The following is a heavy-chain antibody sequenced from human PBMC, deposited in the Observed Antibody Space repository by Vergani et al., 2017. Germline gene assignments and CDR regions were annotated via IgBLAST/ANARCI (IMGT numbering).Heavy chain of an antibody. CDR2: IKSNTEGGTT. CDR1: GGSISSYNW. D-gene: IGHD1-1*01. CDR3: VSETSYWNDRDASDV. V-gene: IGHV3-15*01. J-gene: IGHJ3*01. Sequence: VQLQESGPGLVKPPGTLSLTCAVSGGSISSYNWWTWVRQSPGKGLEWVGQIKSNTEGGTTDYTALVKGRFIISRDDSEETLFLHMNSLTTADTAVYYCVSETSYWNDRDASDVWGQGTMVSVSS.